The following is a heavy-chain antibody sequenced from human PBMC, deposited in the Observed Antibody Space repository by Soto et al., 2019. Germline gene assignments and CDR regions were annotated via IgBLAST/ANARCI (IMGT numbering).Heavy chain of an antibody. CDR2: IRSKAYGGTT. Sequence: GGSLRLSCTACGFTFGDYAMSWFRQAPGGGLEWVGFIRSKAYGGTTEYAASVKGRFTISRDDSKSIAYLQMNSLKTEDTAVYYCTRSIIPVWGSYRFSLKSVVPEYYFDYWGQGT. CDR3: TRSIIPVWGSYRFSLKSVVPEYYFDY. CDR1: GFTFGDYA. V-gene: IGHV3-49*03. D-gene: IGHD3-16*02. J-gene: IGHJ4*02.